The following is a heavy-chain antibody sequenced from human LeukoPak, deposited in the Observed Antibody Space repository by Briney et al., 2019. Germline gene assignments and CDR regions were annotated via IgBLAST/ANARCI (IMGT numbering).Heavy chain of an antibody. CDR2: LSASGTTT. J-gene: IGHJ4*02. Sequence: GGSLRLSFAASGFVFSNSAMNWVRQAPGKGLGWVSALSASGTTTYYADSVRGRFTVSRDSSKNTFFLQMNSLRAEDTAIYYCAKGSTSGYYADFDYWGQGTLVAVSS. V-gene: IGHV3-23*01. CDR3: AKGSTSGYYADFDY. CDR1: GFVFSNSA. D-gene: IGHD3-22*01.